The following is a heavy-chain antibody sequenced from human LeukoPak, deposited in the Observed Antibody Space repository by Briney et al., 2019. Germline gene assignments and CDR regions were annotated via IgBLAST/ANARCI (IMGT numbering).Heavy chain of an antibody. D-gene: IGHD6-13*01. CDR3: ARAKGRSPLFDY. V-gene: IGHV6-1*01. CDR1: GDSVSSNSVA. J-gene: IGHJ4*02. Sequence: SQTLSLTCAISGDSVSSNSVAWNWIRQSPSRGLEWLGRTYYRSKWYNDYAVSVKGRIAINPDTSKNQFSLQLNSVTPEDTAVYYCARAKGRSPLFDYWGQGTLVTVSS. CDR2: TYYRSKWYN.